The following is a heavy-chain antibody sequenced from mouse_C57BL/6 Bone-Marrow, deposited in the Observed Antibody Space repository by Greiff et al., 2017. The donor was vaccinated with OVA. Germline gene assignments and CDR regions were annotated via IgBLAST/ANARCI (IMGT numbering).Heavy chain of an antibody. Sequence: DVKLQESGGGLVKPGGSLKLSCAASGFTFSDYGMHWVRQAPEKGLEWVAYISSGSSTIYYADTVKGRFTISRDNAKNTLFLQMTSLRSEDTAMYYCARDTTVVAEGFDYWGQGTTLTVSS. V-gene: IGHV5-17*01. D-gene: IGHD1-1*01. CDR3: ARDTTVVAEGFDY. CDR2: ISSGSSTI. CDR1: GFTFSDYG. J-gene: IGHJ2*01.